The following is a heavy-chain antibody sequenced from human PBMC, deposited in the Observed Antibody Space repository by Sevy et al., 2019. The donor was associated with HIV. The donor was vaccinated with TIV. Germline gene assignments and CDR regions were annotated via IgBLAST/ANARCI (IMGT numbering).Heavy chain of an antibody. Sequence: GGSLRLSCAASGFDFSIYSMSWVRQAPGKGLEWVSTLSFGCGKINYADSVKGRFTISRDNSKSSVYLQMNNMRVEDTAVYYCAREGCTEPHDYWGQGTLVTVSS. V-gene: IGHV3-23*01. CDR3: AREGCTEPHDY. J-gene: IGHJ4*02. D-gene: IGHD2-8*02. CDR1: GFDFSIYS. CDR2: LSFGCGKI.